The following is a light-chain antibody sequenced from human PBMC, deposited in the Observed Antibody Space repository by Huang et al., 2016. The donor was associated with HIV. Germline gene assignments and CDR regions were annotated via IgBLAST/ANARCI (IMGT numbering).Light chain of an antibody. J-gene: IGKJ1*01. V-gene: IGKV1-27*01. Sequence: MTQSPPSLSASIGDRVTLTCRASRDISPFLAWYQQKPGKPPRLLIYVASILHSGVPSRFSGGGSGTNFTLTVSSLQPEDVANYYCQKYDSAPRTFGQGTKLEL. CDR2: VAS. CDR3: QKYDSAPRT. CDR1: RDISPF.